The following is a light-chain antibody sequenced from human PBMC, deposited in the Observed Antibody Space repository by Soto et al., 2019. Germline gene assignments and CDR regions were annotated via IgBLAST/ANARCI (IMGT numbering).Light chain of an antibody. CDR3: LQDYNYPYT. Sequence: AIQMTQSPSSLSASVGDRVTITCRASQGIRNDLGWYQQKPGKAPKLLIYGASSLQSGVPPRFSGSGSGTDFTLTISSLQPEDFGTYYCLQDYNYPYTFGQGTKLEIK. CDR2: GAS. CDR1: QGIRND. V-gene: IGKV1-6*01. J-gene: IGKJ2*01.